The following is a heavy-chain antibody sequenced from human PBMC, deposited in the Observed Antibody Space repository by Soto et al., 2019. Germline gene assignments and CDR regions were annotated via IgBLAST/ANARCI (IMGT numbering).Heavy chain of an antibody. J-gene: IGHJ6*02. CDR2: IYYSGST. Sequence: PSETLSLTCTVSGGSISSYYWSWIRQPPGKGLEWIGYIYYSGSTNYNPSLKSRVTISVDTSKNQFSLKLSSVTAADTAVYYCARERGSFANYYYYGMDVWGQGTTVTVSS. CDR1: GGSISSYY. CDR3: ARERGSFANYYYYGMDV. D-gene: IGHD1-26*01. V-gene: IGHV4-59*01.